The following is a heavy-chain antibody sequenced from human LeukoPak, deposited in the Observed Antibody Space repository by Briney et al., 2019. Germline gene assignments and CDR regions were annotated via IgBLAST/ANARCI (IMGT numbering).Heavy chain of an antibody. J-gene: IGHJ5*02. CDR2: ISGSGGSI. Sequence: PGGSLRLSCAASGFTFSSYAMSWVRQAPGKGLEWVSSISGSGGSIYYADSVKGRFTISRDNSKNTLYLQMNSLRAEDTAVYYCAKDPSTETTNWFDPWGQGTLVTVSS. CDR1: GFTFSSYA. V-gene: IGHV3-23*01. D-gene: IGHD1-1*01. CDR3: AKDPSTETTNWFDP.